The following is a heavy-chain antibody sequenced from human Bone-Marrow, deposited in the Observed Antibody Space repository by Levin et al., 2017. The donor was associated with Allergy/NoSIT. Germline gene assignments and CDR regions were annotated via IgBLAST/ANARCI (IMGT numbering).Heavy chain of an antibody. CDR3: ARINIVAMVTGYYYYMDV. D-gene: IGHD5-18*01. CDR1: GGSISSGGYC. V-gene: IGHV4-61*02. J-gene: IGHJ6*03. Sequence: SETLSLTCSVSGGSISSGGYCWSWIRQPAGKGLEWIGRIYTTGSTIYNPSLKSRVTISVDTSKNQFSLKLGSVTAADTAVYYCARINIVAMVTGYYYYMDVWGKGTTVTVS. CDR2: IYTTGST.